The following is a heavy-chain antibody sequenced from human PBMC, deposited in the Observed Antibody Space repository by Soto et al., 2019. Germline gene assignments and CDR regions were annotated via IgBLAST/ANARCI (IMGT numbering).Heavy chain of an antibody. J-gene: IGHJ6*02. Sequence: SETLSLTCTVSGGSINSGGYSWTWIRQPPGKGLEWIGFIYHTGTTYYNPSLKSRVTISVDRSKNQFSLKLNSVTAADTAVYYCTTQGFGFLHGLVDVWGQGTTVTVSS. D-gene: IGHD1-1*01. V-gene: IGHV4-30-2*01. CDR2: IYHTGTT. CDR1: GGSINSGGYS. CDR3: TTQGFGFLHGLVDV.